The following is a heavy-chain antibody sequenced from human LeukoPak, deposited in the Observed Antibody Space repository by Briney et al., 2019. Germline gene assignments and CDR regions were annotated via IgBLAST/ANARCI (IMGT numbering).Heavy chain of an antibody. Sequence: ASVKVSCKASGGTFSSYTISWVRQAPGQGLEWMGRIIPILGIANYAQKFQGRVTITADKSTSTAYMELSSLRSEDTAVYYCARYFGPNNWFDPWGQGTLVTVSS. CDR3: ARYFGPNNWFDP. D-gene: IGHD3-9*01. V-gene: IGHV1-69*02. CDR1: GGTFSSYT. J-gene: IGHJ5*02. CDR2: IIPILGIA.